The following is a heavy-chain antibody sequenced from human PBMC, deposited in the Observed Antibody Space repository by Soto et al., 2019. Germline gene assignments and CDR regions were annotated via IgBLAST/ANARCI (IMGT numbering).Heavy chain of an antibody. J-gene: IGHJ4*02. CDR1: GFTFSKYW. CDR2: INTDGRGA. D-gene: IGHD5-18*01. CDR3: AGGVGYCYGYFAY. Sequence: EVQLVESGGNLVQPGGSLRLSCAASGFTFSKYWVHWVRQAPGKGLVWISRINTDGRGASYADSVKGRFTISRDHAKNSLSLQMSGLRVEDTAVYYCAGGVGYCYGYFAYWGQGTLVTVSS. V-gene: IGHV3-74*01.